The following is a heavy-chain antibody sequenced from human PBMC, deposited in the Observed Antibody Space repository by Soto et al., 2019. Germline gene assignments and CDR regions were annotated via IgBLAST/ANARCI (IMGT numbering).Heavy chain of an antibody. CDR2: ISAYNGNT. V-gene: IGHV1-18*01. CDR3: AREHSGYTDPCDY. CDR1: VYPFTSSG. J-gene: IGHJ4*02. Sequence: ASVKLSCKGSVYPFTSSGITCVRQAPGQGLEWMGWISAYNGNTNYAQKLQGRVTMTTDTSTSTADMELRSLRSDDTAVYYCAREHSGYTDPCDYWGQGTLVTVSS. D-gene: IGHD5-12*01.